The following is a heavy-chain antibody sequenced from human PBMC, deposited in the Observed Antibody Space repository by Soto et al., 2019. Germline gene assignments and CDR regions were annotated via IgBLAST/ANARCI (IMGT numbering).Heavy chain of an antibody. CDR3: AKDFSSLGNFDY. CDR1: GFSFSSYG. J-gene: IGHJ4*02. D-gene: IGHD6-6*01. Sequence: GGSLRLSCVASGFSFSSYGMNWLRQAPGKGLEWVAVISYDGSNEYYADSVKGRFTISRDNSKNTLYLQMNSLRAEDTAVFYCAKDFSSLGNFDYWGQGTLVTVSS. CDR2: ISYDGSNE. V-gene: IGHV3-30*18.